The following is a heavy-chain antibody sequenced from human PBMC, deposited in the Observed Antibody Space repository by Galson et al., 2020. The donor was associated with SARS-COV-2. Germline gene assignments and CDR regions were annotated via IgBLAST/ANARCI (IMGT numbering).Heavy chain of an antibody. CDR3: AHTSRKYDFLSGYYPGGFDY. Sequence: SGPTLVKPTQTLTLTCTFSGFSFRTSGVAMGWIRQPPGKALDCLALIYWNDDKYYSPSLRSSLTITKDTSRNRVVLTMTNIDPLDTATYYCAHTSRKYDFLSGYYPGGFDYWGRGTLVTVSS. J-gene: IGHJ4*02. CDR1: GFSFRTSGVA. CDR2: IYWNDDK. D-gene: IGHD3-3*01. V-gene: IGHV2-5*01.